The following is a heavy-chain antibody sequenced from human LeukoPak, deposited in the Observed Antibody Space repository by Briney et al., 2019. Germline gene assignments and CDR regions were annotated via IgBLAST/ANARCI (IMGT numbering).Heavy chain of an antibody. D-gene: IGHD5-18*01. CDR1: GGSISSSSYY. V-gene: IGHV4-39*01. Sequence: PSETLSLTCTVSGGSISSSSYYWGWIRQPPGKGLEWIGSIYYSGSTYYNPSLKSRVTISVDTSKNQFSLKLSSVTAADTAVYYCARHPNTAMVSYYFDYWGQGTLVTVSS. J-gene: IGHJ4*02. CDR2: IYYSGST. CDR3: ARHPNTAMVSYYFDY.